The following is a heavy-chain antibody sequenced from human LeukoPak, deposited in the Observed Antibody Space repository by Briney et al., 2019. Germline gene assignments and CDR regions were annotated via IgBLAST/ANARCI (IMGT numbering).Heavy chain of an antibody. D-gene: IGHD3-3*01. Sequence: ASVKVSCKASGYTFTSYDINWVRQAPGQGLEWMGWISAYNGNTNYAQKLQGRVTMTTDTSTSTAYMELRSLRSDDTAVYYCARLRFLEWLLYMDYWGQGTLVTVSS. CDR2: ISAYNGNT. CDR3: ARLRFLEWLLYMDY. J-gene: IGHJ4*02. CDR1: GYTFTSYD. V-gene: IGHV1-18*01.